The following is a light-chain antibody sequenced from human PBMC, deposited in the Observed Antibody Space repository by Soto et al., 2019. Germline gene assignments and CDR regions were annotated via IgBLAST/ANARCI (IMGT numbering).Light chain of an antibody. Sequence: QSVLTQPASVSGSPGQTITISCTGTSSDVGGYAYVSWYQQYPGKVPKLVISEVSNRPSGVSHRFSGSRSGNTASLTISGLQAEDEADYWCSSYTTTNTLQLVFGGGTK. V-gene: IGLV2-14*01. J-gene: IGLJ2*01. CDR1: SSDVGGYAY. CDR2: EVS. CDR3: SSYTTTNTLQLV.